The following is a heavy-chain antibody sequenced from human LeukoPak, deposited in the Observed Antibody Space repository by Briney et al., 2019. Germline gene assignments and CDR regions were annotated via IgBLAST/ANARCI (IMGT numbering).Heavy chain of an antibody. Sequence: SETLSLTCAVYGGSFSGYYWSWIRQPAGKGLEWIGRIYTSGSTNYNPSLKSRVTMSVDTSKNQFSLKLSSVTAADTAVYYCARTYYYDSSGYHPWAFDIWGQGTMVTVSS. CDR3: ARTYYYDSSGYHPWAFDI. D-gene: IGHD3-22*01. V-gene: IGHV4-59*10. CDR1: GGSFSGYY. CDR2: IYTSGST. J-gene: IGHJ3*02.